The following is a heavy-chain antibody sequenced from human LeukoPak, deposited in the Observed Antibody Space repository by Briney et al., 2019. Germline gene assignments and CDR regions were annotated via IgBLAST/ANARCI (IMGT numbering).Heavy chain of an antibody. D-gene: IGHD2-21*02. Sequence: ASVKVSYKASGYTFTGYYMHWVRQAPGQGLEWMGWINPNSGGTNYAQKFQGRVTMTRDTSISTAYMELSRLRSDDTAVYYCARSYCGGDCYPDFDYWGQGTLVTVSS. CDR2: INPNSGGT. CDR1: GYTFTGYY. J-gene: IGHJ4*02. CDR3: ARSYCGGDCYPDFDY. V-gene: IGHV1-2*02.